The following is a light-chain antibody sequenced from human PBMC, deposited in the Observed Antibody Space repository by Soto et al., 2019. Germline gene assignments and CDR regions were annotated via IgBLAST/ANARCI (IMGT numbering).Light chain of an antibody. J-gene: IGKJ1*01. CDR1: QSVSSSY. Sequence: EIVLAQSPGTLSLSPGARATLSCRASQSVSSSYLAWYQQRPGQAPRLLIYGASSRATGIPDRFSGSGSGTDFTLTISRLEPEAFAVYYCQQYGSSPPWTFGQGTKVEIK. V-gene: IGKV3-20*01. CDR2: GAS. CDR3: QQYGSSPPWT.